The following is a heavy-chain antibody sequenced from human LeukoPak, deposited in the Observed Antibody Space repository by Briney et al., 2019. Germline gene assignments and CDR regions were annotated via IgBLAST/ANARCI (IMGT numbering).Heavy chain of an antibody. V-gene: IGHV4-34*01. CDR2: INHSGST. CDR1: GGSFNGYY. Sequence: SETLSLTCAVYGGSFNGYYWSWIRQPPWKGLEWIGEINHSGSTNYNPSLKSRVTISVDTSKNQFSLKLSSVTAADTAVYYCARAHPTAYYYDSSGSNGFDYWGQGTLVTVSS. CDR3: ARAHPTAYYYDSSGSNGFDY. J-gene: IGHJ4*02. D-gene: IGHD3-22*01.